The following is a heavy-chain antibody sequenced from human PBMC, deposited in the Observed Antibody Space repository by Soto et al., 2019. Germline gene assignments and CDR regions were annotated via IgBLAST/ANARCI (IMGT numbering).Heavy chain of an antibody. CDR3: ARGHYDFWSGYYTGMDV. J-gene: IGHJ6*02. Sequence: QVQLQQWGAGLLKPSETLSLTCAVYGGSFSGCYWSWIRQPPGKGLEWIGEINHSGSTNYNPSLKSRVTISVDTSKNQFSLKLSSVTAADTAVYYCARGHYDFWSGYYTGMDVWGQGTTVTVSS. CDR1: GGSFSGCY. CDR2: INHSGST. V-gene: IGHV4-34*01. D-gene: IGHD3-3*01.